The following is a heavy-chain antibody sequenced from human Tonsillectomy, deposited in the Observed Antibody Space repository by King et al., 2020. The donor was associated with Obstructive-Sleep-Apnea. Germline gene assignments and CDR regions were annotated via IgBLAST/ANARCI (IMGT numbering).Heavy chain of an antibody. CDR1: GYSFTSQW. CDR3: ARHAGEPWLQLRYYFDY. V-gene: IGHV5-51*01. J-gene: IGHJ4*02. CDR2: IYPGDSET. Sequence: DAQLVQSGAEVKKPGESLKISCKGSGYSFTSQWIGWVRQMPGKGLEWMGIIYPGDSETRYSPSFQGQVTISADKSISTAYLQWSSLKASDTAMYYCARHAGEPWLQLRYYFDYWGQGTLVTVSS. D-gene: IGHD5-24*01.